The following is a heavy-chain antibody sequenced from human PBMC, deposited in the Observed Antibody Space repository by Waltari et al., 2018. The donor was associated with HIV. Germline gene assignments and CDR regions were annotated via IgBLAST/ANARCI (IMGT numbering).Heavy chain of an antibody. J-gene: IGHJ3*02. D-gene: IGHD2-15*01. CDR3: ARMIVVVVAATGAFES. CDR2: IKQDGSEK. CDR1: GFPIRTYW. V-gene: IGHV3-7*01. Sequence: EVQLVESGGGLVQPGGSLRLSCAASGFPIRTYWMSWVRQAPGKGLEWVANIKQDGSEKYYVDSVKGRFTISRDNAKNSLYLQMNSLRAEDTAVYYCARMIVVVVAATGAFESWGQGTMVTVSS.